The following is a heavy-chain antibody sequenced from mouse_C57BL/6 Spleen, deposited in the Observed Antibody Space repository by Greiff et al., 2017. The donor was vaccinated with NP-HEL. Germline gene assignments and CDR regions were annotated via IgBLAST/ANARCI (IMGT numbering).Heavy chain of an antibody. D-gene: IGHD4-1*01. V-gene: IGHV1-76*01. CDR2: IYPGSGNT. J-gene: IGHJ2*01. CDR1: GYTFTDYY. Sequence: HVQLQQSGAELVRPGASVKLSCKASGYTFTDYYINWVKQRPGQGLEWIARIYPGSGNTYYNEKFKGKATPTAEKSSSTAYMQLSSLTSEDSAVYFCARGPPNWGFFDYWGQGTTLTVSS. CDR3: ARGPPNWGFFDY.